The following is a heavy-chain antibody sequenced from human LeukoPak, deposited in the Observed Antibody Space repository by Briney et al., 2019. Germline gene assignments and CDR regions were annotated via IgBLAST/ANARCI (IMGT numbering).Heavy chain of an antibody. CDR2: IYYSGST. Sequence: SETLSLTCTVSGGSISSGGYYWSWIRQHPGKGLEWIGYIYYSGSTYYNPSLKSRVTISVDTSKNQFSLKLSSATAADTAVYYCARETETNYFDYWGQGTLVTVSS. CDR3: ARETETNYFDY. J-gene: IGHJ4*02. CDR1: GGSISSGGYY. V-gene: IGHV4-31*03.